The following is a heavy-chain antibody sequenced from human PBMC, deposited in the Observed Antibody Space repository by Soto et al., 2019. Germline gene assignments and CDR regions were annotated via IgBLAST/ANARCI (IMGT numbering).Heavy chain of an antibody. CDR2: INPNSGDA. Sequence: ASVKVSCKTSGYTFTGYYIHWVRQAPGQGLEWMGWINPNSGDAKYAQKFQGRVTMTRDPSTAYMQLSTLSSDDTAVYYCARSLSTIGARPDYWRQGTLVTVSS. V-gene: IGHV1-2*02. J-gene: IGHJ4*02. D-gene: IGHD6-6*01. CDR3: ARSLSTIGARPDY. CDR1: GYTFTGYY.